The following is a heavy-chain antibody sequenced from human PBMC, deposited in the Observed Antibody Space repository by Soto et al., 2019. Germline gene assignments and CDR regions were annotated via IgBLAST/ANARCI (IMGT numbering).Heavy chain of an antibody. CDR1: GFSVINTY. Sequence: EEQLVESGGGLIQPGGSLRLSCVGSGFSVINTYVSWVRQAPGQGLEWVSIIYTGGSTYYADSVRGPFTISRDTSKNTVSLQMNSLRAGDTALYYCAKEGSDGWCHLWGQGTLVSVSS. V-gene: IGHV3-53*01. CDR3: AKEGSDGWCHL. D-gene: IGHD1-26*01. J-gene: IGHJ5*02. CDR2: IYTGGST.